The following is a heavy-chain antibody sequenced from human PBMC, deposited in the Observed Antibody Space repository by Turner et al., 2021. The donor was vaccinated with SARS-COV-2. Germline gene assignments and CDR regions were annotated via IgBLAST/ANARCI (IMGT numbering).Heavy chain of an antibody. CDR1: GGSITNSLYY. CDR2: IHYTGTT. D-gene: IGHD4-4*01. J-gene: IGHJ3*01. Sequence: QLQLQESGPGLVKPSETLSLTCAVSGGSITNSLYYWVWCRQPRGKRLEWIATIHYTGTTSYNPALKCRGTISLDMPKNQFSLRLGAVTAADTAVYYCARHTDIAVPTAGDAAWCHGSEDTDAFDV. CDR3: ARHTDIAVPTAGDAAWCHGSEDTDAFDV. V-gene: IGHV4-39*01.